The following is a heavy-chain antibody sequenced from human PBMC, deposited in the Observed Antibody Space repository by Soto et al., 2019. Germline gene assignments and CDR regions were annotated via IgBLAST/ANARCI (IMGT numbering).Heavy chain of an antibody. D-gene: IGHD3-9*01. V-gene: IGHV2-5*02. Sequence: QITLKESGPTLVKPTQTLTLTCTLSGFSLSTTTVGVGWIRQPPGKALEWLALIYWDDDRRYIPSLKNRLSITQDTSGGQVVLTMTEMAPVDTATCSCAQITPFYFKGSYFDCCGPGIRVPLSS. CDR3: AQITPFYFKGSYFDC. CDR2: IYWDDDR. J-gene: IGHJ4*02. CDR1: GFSLSTTTVG.